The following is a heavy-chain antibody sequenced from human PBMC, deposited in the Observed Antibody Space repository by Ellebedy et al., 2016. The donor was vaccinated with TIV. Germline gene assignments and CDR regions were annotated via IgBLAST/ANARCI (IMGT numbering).Heavy chain of an antibody. J-gene: IGHJ4*02. CDR2: INGDGSST. CDR1: GFTFSSYW. D-gene: IGHD3-3*01. V-gene: IGHV3-74*01. CDR3: ARGQTDYDFWSGYCNG. Sequence: LSLTCAASGFTFSSYWMHWVRQAPGKGLMWVSRINGDGSSTTYADSVKGRFTISRDNAKNTLYLQMNSLRAEDTAVYYCARGQTDYDFWSGYCNGWGQGTLVTVSS.